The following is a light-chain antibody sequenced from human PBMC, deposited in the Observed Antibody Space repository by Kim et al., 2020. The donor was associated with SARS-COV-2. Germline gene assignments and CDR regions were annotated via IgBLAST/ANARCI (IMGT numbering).Light chain of an antibody. CDR2: AAS. Sequence: ASTGDRVTITCRASQGISSYLAWYQQKPGKAPKLLIYAASTLQSGVPSSFSGSGSGTGFTLTISCLQSEDFATYYCQQYYSYPFTFGPGTKVDIK. V-gene: IGKV1-8*01. CDR1: QGISSY. J-gene: IGKJ3*01. CDR3: QQYYSYPFT.